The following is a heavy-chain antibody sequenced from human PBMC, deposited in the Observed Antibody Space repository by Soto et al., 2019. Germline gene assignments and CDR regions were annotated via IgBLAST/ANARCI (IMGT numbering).Heavy chain of an antibody. CDR3: ATVRGYRQDFDAFDI. Sequence: QVQLVESGGGVVQPGRSLRLSCAASGFSFSNYAMHWVRQAPGKGLEWVAVISYDGSNKYYADSVRGRFTISRDNSKKTLYLQMNNLRAEDTAVYYCATVRGYRQDFDAFDIWGQGTMVTVSP. CDR1: GFSFSNYA. V-gene: IGHV3-30-3*01. CDR2: ISYDGSNK. D-gene: IGHD3-16*02. J-gene: IGHJ3*02.